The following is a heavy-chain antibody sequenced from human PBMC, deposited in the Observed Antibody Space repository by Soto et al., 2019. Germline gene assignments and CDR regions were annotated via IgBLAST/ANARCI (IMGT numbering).Heavy chain of an antibody. D-gene: IGHD3-3*01. J-gene: IGHJ6*02. CDR2: INHSGST. Sequence: KPSETLSLTCAVYGGSFSGYYWSWIRQPPGKGLEWIGEINHSGSTNYNPSLKSRVTISVDTSKNQFSLKLSSVTAADTAVYYCARQYYDFWSYYYGMDVWGQGTTVTVSS. CDR3: ARQYYDFWSYYYGMDV. V-gene: IGHV4-34*01. CDR1: GGSFSGYY.